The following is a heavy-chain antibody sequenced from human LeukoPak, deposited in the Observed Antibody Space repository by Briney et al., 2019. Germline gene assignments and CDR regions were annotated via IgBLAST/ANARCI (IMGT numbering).Heavy chain of an antibody. D-gene: IGHD6-13*01. CDR2: IQNDGSIK. CDR1: GFTFSNYD. Sequence: GGSLRLSCAASGFTFSNYDMHWVRQAPGKGLEWVAYIQNDGSIKYYADSLKGRFTISRDNSKNTLYLQMNSLRAEDTAVYYCAKDPIGYSSSWYNWFDPWGQGTLVTVSS. V-gene: IGHV3-30*02. CDR3: AKDPIGYSSSWYNWFDP. J-gene: IGHJ5*02.